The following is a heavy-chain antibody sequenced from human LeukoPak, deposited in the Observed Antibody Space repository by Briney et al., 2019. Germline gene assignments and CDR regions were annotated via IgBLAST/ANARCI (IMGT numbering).Heavy chain of an antibody. CDR2: IYISGAI. D-gene: IGHD2-2*01. Sequence: SETLSLTCTVSGGSISSYYWSWIRQTAGKGLEWIGRIYISGAINYNPSLKSRITTSLDKSKNQFSLKLSSVTAADTAVYYCAGGGYCTSNSCYGIDYWGQGTLVTVSS. CDR3: AGGGYCTSNSCYGIDY. CDR1: GGSISSYY. J-gene: IGHJ4*02. V-gene: IGHV4-4*07.